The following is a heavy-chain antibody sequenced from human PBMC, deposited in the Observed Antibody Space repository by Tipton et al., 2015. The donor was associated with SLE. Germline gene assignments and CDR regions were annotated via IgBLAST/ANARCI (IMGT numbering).Heavy chain of an antibody. CDR2: IYDNGNT. V-gene: IGHV4-39*07. J-gene: IGHJ3*02. CDR3: ARDGSSSSFDI. CDR1: GDSISSSGYY. Sequence: LRLSCTVSGDSISSSGYYWVWIRQSPGKGLEWVGSIYDNGNTYYNPSLKSRVTISVDKSKNQFSLKLSSVTAADTAVYYCARDGSSSSFDIWGQGTMVTVSS. D-gene: IGHD6-13*01.